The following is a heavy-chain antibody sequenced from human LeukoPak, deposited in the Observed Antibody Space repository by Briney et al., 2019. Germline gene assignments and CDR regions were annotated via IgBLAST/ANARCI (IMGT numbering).Heavy chain of an antibody. CDR2: INPIFGTA. CDR1: GGTFSSYA. D-gene: IGHD6-19*01. J-gene: IGHJ3*02. V-gene: IGHV1-69*01. Sequence: SVKVSCKASGGTFSSYAISWVRQAPGQGLEWMGGINPIFGTANYAQKFQGRVTITADESTSTAYMELSSLRSEDTAVYYCAWIAVAGIGAFDIWGQGTMVTVSS. CDR3: AWIAVAGIGAFDI.